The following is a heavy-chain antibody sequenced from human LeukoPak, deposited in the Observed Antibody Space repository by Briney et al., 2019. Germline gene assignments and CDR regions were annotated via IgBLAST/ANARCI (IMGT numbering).Heavy chain of an antibody. D-gene: IGHD3-22*01. Sequence: SETLSLTCAVYGESLSKYYWTWIRQSPGKGLEWIGEINHRGSTNQNPSLKSRVTLSVDTSKHQFSLKLTSVTAADTAVYYCARARVRSYSYDSAGLYTSDWHFDLWGRGTLVTVSS. CDR1: GESLSKYY. J-gene: IGHJ2*01. CDR3: ARARVRSYSYDSAGLYTSDWHFDL. V-gene: IGHV4-34*01. CDR2: INHRGST.